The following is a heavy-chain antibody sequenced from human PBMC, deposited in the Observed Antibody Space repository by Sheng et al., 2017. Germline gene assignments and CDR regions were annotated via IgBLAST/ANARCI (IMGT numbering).Heavy chain of an antibody. D-gene: IGHD1-20*01. CDR3: ARQKATTVSYDAFDI. CDR2: STIIVEAP. J-gene: IGHJ3*02. V-gene: IGHV4-34*01. CDR1: GGSFSGYY. Sequence: QVQLQQWGAGLLKPSETLSLTCAVYGGSFSGYYWSWIRQPPGNGGVEWIGESTIIVEAPTTTRPSKSRVTISVDTSKNQFSLKLSSVTAADTAVYYCARQKATTVSYDAFDIWGQGTNGHRLF.